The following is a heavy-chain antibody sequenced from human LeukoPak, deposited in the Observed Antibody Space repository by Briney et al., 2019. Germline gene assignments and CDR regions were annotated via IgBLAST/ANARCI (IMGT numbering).Heavy chain of an antibody. Sequence: SETLSLTCTVSGGSISIYYWSWIRQPPGKGREWIGYIYYSGSTNYNPSLKSRVTISVDTSKNQFSLKLSSVTAADTAVYYCARGNGYYDYVWGSYRPAALNFDYWGQGTLVTVSS. CDR3: ARGNGYYDYVWGSYRPAALNFDY. V-gene: IGHV4-59*01. CDR1: GGSISIYY. D-gene: IGHD3-16*02. J-gene: IGHJ4*02. CDR2: IYYSGST.